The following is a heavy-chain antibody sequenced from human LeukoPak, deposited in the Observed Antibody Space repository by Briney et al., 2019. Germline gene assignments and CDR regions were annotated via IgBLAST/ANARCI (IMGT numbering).Heavy chain of an antibody. CDR3: ARTMYYYGSGSYFFDY. CDR1: GGSLSGYY. CDR2: IYYSGST. D-gene: IGHD3-10*01. J-gene: IGHJ4*02. V-gene: IGHV4-59*08. Sequence: SETLSLTCAVYGGSLSGYYWSWIRQHPGKGLEGIGYIYYSGSTYYNPSLKSRVTISVDTSKNQFSLKLSSVTAADTAVYYCARTMYYYGSGSYFFDYWGQGTLVTVSS.